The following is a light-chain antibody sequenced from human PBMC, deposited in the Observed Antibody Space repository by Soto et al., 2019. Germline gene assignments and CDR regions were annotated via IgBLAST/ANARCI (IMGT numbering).Light chain of an antibody. J-gene: IGKJ1*01. V-gene: IGKV3-20*01. Sequence: EIVLTQSPDTLSLSPGERATLSCRASQSVSSNYLAWYQQKTGQTPRLLIYMASTRAPGIPDRFRGSGSGTHFTLTISRLEPEDFAVYYCQQYDSSPWTFGQGTKVEIK. CDR2: MAS. CDR1: QSVSSNY. CDR3: QQYDSSPWT.